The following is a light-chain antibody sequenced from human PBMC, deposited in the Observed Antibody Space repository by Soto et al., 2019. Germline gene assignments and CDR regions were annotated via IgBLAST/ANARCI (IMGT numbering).Light chain of an antibody. CDR1: RSVSSF. V-gene: IGKV3-11*01. Sequence: EIVLTQSPATLSLSPGERATLSCRASRSVSSFLAWYQQKPGQAPRLLIYDASNRATGIPARFSGGGSGTDFTLTISSLEPEDFAVYYCQQRSTFGQGTRLEIK. CDR3: QQRST. CDR2: DAS. J-gene: IGKJ5*01.